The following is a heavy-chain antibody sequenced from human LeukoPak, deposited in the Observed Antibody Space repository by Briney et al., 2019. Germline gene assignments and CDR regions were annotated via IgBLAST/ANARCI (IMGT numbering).Heavy chain of an antibody. CDR3: AREHMTRVTLDY. Sequence: ASVKVSCKASGGTFSSYAISWVRQAPGQGLEWMGGIIPIFGTANYAQKFQGRVTITADESTSTAYVELSRLRSDDTAVYYCAREHMTRVTLDYWGQGTLVTVSS. J-gene: IGHJ4*02. CDR1: GGTFSSYA. V-gene: IGHV1-69*13. CDR2: IIPIFGTA. D-gene: IGHD4-17*01.